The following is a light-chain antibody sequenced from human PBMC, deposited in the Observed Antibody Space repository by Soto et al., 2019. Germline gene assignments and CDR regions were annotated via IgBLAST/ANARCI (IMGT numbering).Light chain of an antibody. V-gene: IGLV2-8*01. CDR3: SSFAGSNVV. J-gene: IGLJ2*01. Sequence: QSALTQPPSASGSPGQSVTISCTGTSSDVGGYNYVSWYQQHPGKAPKLMISEVSKRPSGVPDRFSCSKSGNTASLTVSGLQSEDEADYYCSSFAGSNVVFGGGTQLTVL. CDR1: SSDVGGYNY. CDR2: EVS.